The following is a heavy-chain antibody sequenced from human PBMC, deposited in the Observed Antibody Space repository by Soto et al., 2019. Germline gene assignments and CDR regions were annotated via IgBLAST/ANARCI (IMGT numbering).Heavy chain of an antibody. D-gene: IGHD1-7*01. J-gene: IGHJ4*02. CDR1: GGYISSSGYY. V-gene: IGHV4-39*01. CDR3: ARHPKTRLINGNYDYFDC. CDR2: IYYSGTT. Sequence: SETLSLPXTVSGGYISSSGYYWGWIRQPPGKGLEWIGSIYYSGTTYYTPSLKSRLTLSVDTSMHQFSLSLSSVTAADAAVCYCARHPKTRLINGNYDYFDCWGQGTLVTVS.